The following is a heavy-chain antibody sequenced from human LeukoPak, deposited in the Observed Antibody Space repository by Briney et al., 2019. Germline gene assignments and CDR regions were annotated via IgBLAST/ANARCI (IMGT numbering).Heavy chain of an antibody. D-gene: IGHD7-27*01. CDR2: IDTSSSTM. Sequence: PGGSLRLSCAASAFTFSDYSMNWVRQAPRKGLEWISYIDTSSSTMYYADSVMGRFTISRDNAKESLYLQMNSLRDEDTAVYYCAREDDSWGPNNLDLWGQGTMVTVSS. CDR3: AREDDSWGPNNLDL. J-gene: IGHJ3*01. V-gene: IGHV3-48*02. CDR1: AFTFSDYS.